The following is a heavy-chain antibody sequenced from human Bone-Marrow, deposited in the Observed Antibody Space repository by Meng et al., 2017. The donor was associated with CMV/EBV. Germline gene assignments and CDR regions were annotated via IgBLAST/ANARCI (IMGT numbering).Heavy chain of an antibody. V-gene: IGHV3-23*01. CDR2: ISGSGGST. CDR1: GFTFSSYA. CDR3: ARGSDYYYYGMDV. J-gene: IGHJ6*02. D-gene: IGHD6-6*01. Sequence: GESLKISCAASGFTFSSYAMSWVRQAPGKGLEWVSAISGSGGSTYYADSVKGRFTISRDNSKNTLYLQMNSLRAEDTAVYYCARGSDYYYYGMDVWGQGTTVTVSS.